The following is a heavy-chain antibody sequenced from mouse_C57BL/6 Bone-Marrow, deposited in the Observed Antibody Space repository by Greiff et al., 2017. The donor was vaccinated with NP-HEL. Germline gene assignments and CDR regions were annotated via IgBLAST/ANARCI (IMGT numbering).Heavy chain of an antibody. CDR3: ARSYSHSFSDY. Sequence: VQLVESGPELVKPGASVKISCKASGYAFSSSWMNWVKQRPGKGLEWIGRIYPGDGDTNYNGKFKGKATLTADKSSSTAYMQLSSLTSEDSAVYFCARSYSHSFSDYWGQGTSVTVSS. CDR2: IYPGDGDT. V-gene: IGHV1-82*01. CDR1: GYAFSSSW. J-gene: IGHJ4*01. D-gene: IGHD2-12*01.